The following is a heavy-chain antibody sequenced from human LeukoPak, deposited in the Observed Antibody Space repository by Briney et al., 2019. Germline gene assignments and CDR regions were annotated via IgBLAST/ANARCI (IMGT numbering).Heavy chain of an antibody. Sequence: SVKVSCKASGGTFSSYAISWVRQAPGQGLEWIGGIIPIFGTANYAQKFQGRVTITADESTSTAYMELSSLRSEDTAVYYCARAIWFGELLFYMDVWGKGTTVTVSS. J-gene: IGHJ6*03. CDR1: GGTFSSYA. D-gene: IGHD3-10*01. V-gene: IGHV1-69*13. CDR3: ARAIWFGELLFYMDV. CDR2: IIPIFGTA.